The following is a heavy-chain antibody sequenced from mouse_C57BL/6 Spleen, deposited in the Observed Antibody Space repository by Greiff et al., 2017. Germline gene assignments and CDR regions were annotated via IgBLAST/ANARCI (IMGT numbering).Heavy chain of an antibody. V-gene: IGHV3-6*01. CDR3: ARDDYDDPYYYAMDY. D-gene: IGHD2-4*01. CDR2: ISYDGSN. Sequence: ESGPGLVKPSQSLSLTCSVTGYSITSGYYWNWIRQFPGNKLEWMGYISYDGSNNYNPSLKNRISITRDTSKHQFFLKLNSVTTEDTATYYCARDDYDDPYYYAMDYWGQGTSVTVSS. CDR1: GYSITSGYY. J-gene: IGHJ4*01.